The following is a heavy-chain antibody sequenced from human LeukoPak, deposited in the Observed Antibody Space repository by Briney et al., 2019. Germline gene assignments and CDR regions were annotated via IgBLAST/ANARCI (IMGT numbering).Heavy chain of an antibody. CDR1: GYTFTGYY. Sequence: ASVKVSCKASGYTFTGYYMHWVRQAPGQGLEWMGWINPKSGGTNYAQKFQGRDTMTRDTSISTAYMELSRMTSDDTAVYYCATSGGTSGPELDCWGQGTLVTVSS. CDR2: INPKSGGT. CDR3: ATSGGTSGPELDC. J-gene: IGHJ4*02. D-gene: IGHD3-3*01. V-gene: IGHV1-2*02.